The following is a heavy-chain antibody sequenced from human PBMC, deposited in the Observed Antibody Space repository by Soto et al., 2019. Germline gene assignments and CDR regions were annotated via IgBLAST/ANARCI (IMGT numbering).Heavy chain of an antibody. CDR3: ARDSGVGTIYGAALDI. CDR1: GFSFSKYG. V-gene: IGHV3-33*01. J-gene: IGHJ3*02. Sequence: QVQLVESGGGVVQPGKSLRLSCAASGFSFSKYGMHWVRQPPGKGLEWVAIIWYDGDKKYYGDSVKGRFTISRDNSKNTLYLEMNSLQGDDTAMYYCARDSGVGTIYGAALDIWGQGTMVTVSS. D-gene: IGHD1-26*01. CDR2: IWYDGDKK.